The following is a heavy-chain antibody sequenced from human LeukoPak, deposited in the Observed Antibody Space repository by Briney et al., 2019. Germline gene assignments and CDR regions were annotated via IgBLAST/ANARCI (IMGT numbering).Heavy chain of an antibody. Sequence: SETLSLTCTVSGGSLSSSSYYWGWIRQPPGKGLEWIGSIYYSGSTYYNPSLKSRVTISVDTSKNQFSLKLSSVTAADTAVYYCARRRVAGTGPGSNWFDPWGQGTLVTVSS. CDR2: IYYSGST. CDR1: GGSLSSSSYY. J-gene: IGHJ5*02. V-gene: IGHV4-39*01. CDR3: ARRRVAGTGPGSNWFDP. D-gene: IGHD6-19*01.